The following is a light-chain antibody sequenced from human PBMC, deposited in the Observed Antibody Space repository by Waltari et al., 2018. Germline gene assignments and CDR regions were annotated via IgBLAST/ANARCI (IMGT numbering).Light chain of an antibody. Sequence: DIVMTQSPESLAVCPGEGGTINFKPSQNIFSNSYNKNYLAWYQQKPRQPPKLLIYWASTRESGVPDRFSGSGSGTDFTLTISSLQAEDVAVYYCQQYYDTPRTFGQGTKLEIK. CDR2: WAS. CDR1: QNIFSNSYNKNY. J-gene: IGKJ2*01. V-gene: IGKV4-1*01. CDR3: QQYYDTPRT.